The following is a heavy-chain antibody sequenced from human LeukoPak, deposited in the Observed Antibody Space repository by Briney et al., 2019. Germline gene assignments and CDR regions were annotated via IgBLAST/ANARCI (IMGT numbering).Heavy chain of an antibody. CDR1: GFTFSSYA. D-gene: IGHD3-3*01. Sequence: GGSLRLSCAASGFTFSSYAVSWVRQAPGKGLEWVSFISGSGDSTYYADFLRGRFTISRDNSKNTLYLQINSLRAEDTAVYYCAKDGGRGRGAFDYWGQGALVTVSS. CDR3: AKDGGRGRGAFDY. J-gene: IGHJ4*02. CDR2: ISGSGDST. V-gene: IGHV3-23*01.